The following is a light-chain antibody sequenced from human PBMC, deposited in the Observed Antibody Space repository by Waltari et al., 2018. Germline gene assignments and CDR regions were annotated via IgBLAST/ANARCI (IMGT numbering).Light chain of an antibody. V-gene: IGKV3-15*01. CDR1: QSVVIN. CDR3: QQYNNWPLA. CDR2: DTS. J-gene: IGKJ5*01. Sequence: ERVMTQSPATLSVSPGERVTLSCRARQSVVINLAWYQQKPGQAPRLLIYDTSTRATDIPAKFSGSGSGTEFTLTISSLQSEDFAVYYCQQYNNWPLAFGQGTRLEIK.